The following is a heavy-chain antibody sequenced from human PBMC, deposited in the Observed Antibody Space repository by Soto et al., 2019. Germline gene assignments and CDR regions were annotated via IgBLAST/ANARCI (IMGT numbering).Heavy chain of an antibody. Sequence: QVQLVQYGAEVKKPGASVKVSCKASGYTFTSYAMHWVRQAPGQRLEWMGWINAGNGNTKYSQKFHGRVSLTRDTSASTAYMELSSLRSEDTAVYYCARGDWWVGMNPWGQGTLVTVSS. CDR2: INAGNGNT. CDR3: ARGDWWVGMNP. D-gene: IGHD2-8*02. J-gene: IGHJ5*02. V-gene: IGHV1-3*01. CDR1: GYTFTSYA.